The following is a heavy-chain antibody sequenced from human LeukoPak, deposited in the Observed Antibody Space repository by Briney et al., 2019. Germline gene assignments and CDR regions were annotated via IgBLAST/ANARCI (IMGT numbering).Heavy chain of an antibody. CDR2: INSDGSST. J-gene: IGHJ3*02. Sequence: GGSLRLSCAASGFTFSSNWMHWVRQAPGKGLVWVSRINSDGSSTIYADSVKGRFTFSRDNAKNTLYLQMNSLRAEDTAVYYCARDGGDGRFGAFDIWGQGTMVTVSS. V-gene: IGHV3-74*01. D-gene: IGHD3-16*01. CDR1: GFTFSSNW. CDR3: ARDGGDGRFGAFDI.